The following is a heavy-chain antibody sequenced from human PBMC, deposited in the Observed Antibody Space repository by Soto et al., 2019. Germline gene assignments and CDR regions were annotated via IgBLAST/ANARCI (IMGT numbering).Heavy chain of an antibody. CDR3: ARGRITGTATMGY. V-gene: IGHV4-34*01. J-gene: IGHJ4*02. Sequence: QVQLQQWGAGLLKPSETLSLTCAVYGGSFSNYYWSWIRQPPGKGLEWIGEINHSGSTNYNPSLKSRVTISVDTSKNQFSLKLSSVTAADTAVYYCARGRITGTATMGYWGQGTLVTVSP. CDR2: INHSGST. D-gene: IGHD1-7*01. CDR1: GGSFSNYY.